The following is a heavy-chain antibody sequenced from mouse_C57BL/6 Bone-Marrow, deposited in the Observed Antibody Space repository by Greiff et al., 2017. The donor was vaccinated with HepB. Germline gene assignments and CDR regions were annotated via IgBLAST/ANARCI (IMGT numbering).Heavy chain of an antibody. CDR3: TTPSLLYYAMDY. V-gene: IGHV14-1*01. J-gene: IGHJ4*01. CDR2: IDPEDGDT. CDR1: GFNIKDYY. Sequence: VQLKQSGAELVRPGASVKLSCTASGFNIKDYYMHWVKQRPEQGLEWIGRIDPEDGDTEYAPKFQGKATMTADTSSNTAYLQLSSLTSEDTAVYYCTTPSLLYYAMDYWGQGTSVTVSS. D-gene: IGHD2-12*01.